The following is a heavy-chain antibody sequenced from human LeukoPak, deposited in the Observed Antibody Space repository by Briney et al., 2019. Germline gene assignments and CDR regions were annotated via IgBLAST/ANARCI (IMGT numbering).Heavy chain of an antibody. Sequence: GGSLRLSCAASGFTFSSYSMNWVRQAPGKGLEWVSSISSSSSYIYYADSVKGRFTISRDSAKNSLYLQMNSLRAEDTAVYYCAKFDRQWSRFFPFDYWGQGTLVTVSS. CDR3: AKFDRQWSRFFPFDY. D-gene: IGHD6-19*01. CDR2: ISSSSSYI. V-gene: IGHV3-21*01. CDR1: GFTFSSYS. J-gene: IGHJ4*02.